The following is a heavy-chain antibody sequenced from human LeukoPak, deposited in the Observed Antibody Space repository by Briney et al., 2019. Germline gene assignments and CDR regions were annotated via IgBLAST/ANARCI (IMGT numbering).Heavy chain of an antibody. D-gene: IGHD6-19*01. CDR2: ISSSGSTI. CDR1: GFTFSDYY. CDR3: ARDLFPGIAVAGTLRNWFDP. V-gene: IGHV3-11*04. Sequence: PGGSLRLSCAASGFTFSDYYMSWIRQAPGEGLEWVSYISSSGSTIYYADSVKGRFTISRDNAKNSLYLQMNSLRAEDTAVYYCARDLFPGIAVAGTLRNWFDPWGQGTLVTVSS. J-gene: IGHJ5*02.